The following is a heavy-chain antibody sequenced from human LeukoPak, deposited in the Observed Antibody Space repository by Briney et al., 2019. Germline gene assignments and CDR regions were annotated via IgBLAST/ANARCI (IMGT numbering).Heavy chain of an antibody. J-gene: IGHJ4*02. V-gene: IGHV3-7*03. CDR3: GRVGQWMVFDY. D-gene: IGHD6-19*01. Sequence: PGGSLRLSCAASGYTFSSLWMSWFRQAPGKGLVWGGNIKQDGGEKFYVQSVKDRFTIFRDNAKESLYLQMNSLRAEDTAVYCCGRVGQWMVFDYWGQGSLVTVSS. CDR2: IKQDGGEK. CDR1: GYTFSSLW.